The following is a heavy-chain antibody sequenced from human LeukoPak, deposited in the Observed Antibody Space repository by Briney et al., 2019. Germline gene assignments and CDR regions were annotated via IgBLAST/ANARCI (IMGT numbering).Heavy chain of an antibody. V-gene: IGHV3-30*04. Sequence: GGPLRLPCEPSGFNFRTYAMHGVPQPPAKGLEGLTLKSYDGSNKYYADSVTGRFTISRDNSENTLYLQMSSLRAEASAVYFCAREVGYCSGGNCYGLAVWGQGTTVTVFS. D-gene: IGHD2-15*01. CDR3: AREVGYCSGGNCYGLAV. J-gene: IGHJ6*02. CDR2: KSYDGSNK. CDR1: GFNFRTYA.